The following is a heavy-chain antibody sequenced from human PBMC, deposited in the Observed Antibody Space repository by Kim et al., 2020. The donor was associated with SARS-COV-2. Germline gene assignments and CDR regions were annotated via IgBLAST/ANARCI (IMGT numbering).Heavy chain of an antibody. CDR3: ARQAVSGTDWFHP. Sequence: AQKLQGRVTMTRDSSISTLYMELSSLKSDDTAIYYCARQAVSGTDWFHPWGQGTLVTVSS. D-gene: IGHD2-15*01. J-gene: IGHJ5*02. V-gene: IGHV1-2*02.